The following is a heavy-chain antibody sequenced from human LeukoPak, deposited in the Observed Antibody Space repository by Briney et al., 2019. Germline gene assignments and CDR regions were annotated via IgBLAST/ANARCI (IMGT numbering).Heavy chain of an antibody. V-gene: IGHV3-66*01. CDR3: ARGPYSSSLTRTYGMDV. CDR1: GFTVSSNY. Sequence: QPGGSLRLSCAASGFTVSSNYMSWVRQAPGKGLEWVSVIYSGGSTYYVDSVKGRFTISRDNSKNTLYLHMNSLRAEDTAVYYCARGPYSSSLTRTYGMDVWGQGTTVTVSS. D-gene: IGHD6-13*01. J-gene: IGHJ6*02. CDR2: IYSGGST.